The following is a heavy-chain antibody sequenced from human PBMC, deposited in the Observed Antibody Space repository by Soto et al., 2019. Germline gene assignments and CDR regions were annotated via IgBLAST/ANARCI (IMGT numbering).Heavy chain of an antibody. D-gene: IGHD6-6*01. V-gene: IGHV3-30-3*01. CDR3: AKAPDQLAPFDY. CDR1: GVTFSSYA. Sequence: PGGSLRLSCAASGVTFSSYAMHWVRQAPGKGLEWVAVISYDGSNKYYADSVKGRFTISRDNSKNTLYLQMNSLRAEDTAVYYCAKAPDQLAPFDYWGQGTLVTVSS. J-gene: IGHJ4*02. CDR2: ISYDGSNK.